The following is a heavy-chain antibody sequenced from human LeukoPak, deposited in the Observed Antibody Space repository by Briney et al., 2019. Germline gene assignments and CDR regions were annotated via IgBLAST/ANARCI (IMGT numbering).Heavy chain of an antibody. CDR2: IYSGGST. CDR3: ATGRPRDAFDI. V-gene: IGHV3-66*01. Sequence: GGSLRLSCAASGFTVSSNYMSWVRQAPGKGLEWVSVIYSGGSTYYADSVKGRFTISRDNSKNTLYLQMNSLRAEDTAVYYCATGRPRDAFDIWGQGTMVTVSS. CDR1: GFTVSSNY. J-gene: IGHJ3*02.